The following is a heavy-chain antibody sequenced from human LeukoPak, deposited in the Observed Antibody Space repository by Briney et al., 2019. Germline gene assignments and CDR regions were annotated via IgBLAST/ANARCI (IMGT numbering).Heavy chain of an antibody. D-gene: IGHD3-3*01. CDR1: GCTFTCYY. CDR2: INPNSGGT. J-gene: IGHJ4*02. Sequence: ASVKVSCKASGCTFTCYYMHWVRQAPGQGLEGMGWINPNSGGTNYAQKFQGRVTMTRDTSISTAYMELSRLRSDDTAVYYCARDDDFWSGYVYWGQGTLVTVSS. V-gene: IGHV1-2*02. CDR3: ARDDDFWSGYVY.